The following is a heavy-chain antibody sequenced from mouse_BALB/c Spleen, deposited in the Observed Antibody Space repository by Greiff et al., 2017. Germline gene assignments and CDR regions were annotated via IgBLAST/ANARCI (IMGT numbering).Heavy chain of an antibody. D-gene: IGHD1-1*01. J-gene: IGHJ3*01. CDR1: GFTFSSYA. CDR2: ISSGGSYT. CDR3: ASSSKGFAY. Sequence: EAKVVESGGGLVKPGGSLKLSCAASGFTFSSYAMSWVRQSPEKRLEWVAEISSGGSYTYYPDTVTGRFTISRDNAKNTLYLEMSSLRSEDTAMYYCASSSKGFAYWGQGTLVTVSA. V-gene: IGHV5-9-4*01.